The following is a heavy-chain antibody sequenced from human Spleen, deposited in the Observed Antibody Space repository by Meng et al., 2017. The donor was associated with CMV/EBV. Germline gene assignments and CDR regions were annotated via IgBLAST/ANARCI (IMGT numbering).Heavy chain of an antibody. CDR2: IRYDGSYT. CDR1: GFTFSDFG. J-gene: IGHJ6*02. D-gene: IGHD1-26*01. V-gene: IGHV3-30*02. Sequence: GGSLRLSCVVSGFTFSDFGMHWVRQAPDKGLEWVTFIRYDGSYTSYADSVRGRLIISRDNSKNTVYLQMNSLRVEDTAVYYCAKDVVGRGFLYSYAIDVWGQGTTVTVSS. CDR3: AKDVVGRGFLYSYAIDV.